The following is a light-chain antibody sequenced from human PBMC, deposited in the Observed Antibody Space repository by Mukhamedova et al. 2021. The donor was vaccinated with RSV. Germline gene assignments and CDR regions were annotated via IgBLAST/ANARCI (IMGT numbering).Light chain of an antibody. J-gene: IGKJ1*01. Sequence: SLNSNLAWYQQKPGQAPRLLMYGASTRATGIPARFSGSGSGTEFTLTISNMRSEDFAVYYCQHYNNWPPWTFGQGNKVEIK. CDR2: GAS. CDR1: SLNSN. V-gene: IGKV3-15*01. CDR3: QHYNNWPPWT.